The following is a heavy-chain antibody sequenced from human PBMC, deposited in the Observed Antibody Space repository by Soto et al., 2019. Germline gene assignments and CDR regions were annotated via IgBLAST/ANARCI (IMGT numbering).Heavy chain of an antibody. CDR1: GGTFSTYA. CDR2: IIPMFGTA. Sequence: QVQLVQSGAEVKKPESSVKVSCKAPGGTFSTYAISWVRQAPGQGLEWMGGIIPMFGTANYAQRFQDRVTITADESTTTVYMELSSLRSEDTAVYFCASGIQLWLRRINNGYSGGGQGTLVTVSS. J-gene: IGHJ4*02. D-gene: IGHD5-18*01. CDR3: ASGIQLWLRRINNGYSG. V-gene: IGHV1-69*12.